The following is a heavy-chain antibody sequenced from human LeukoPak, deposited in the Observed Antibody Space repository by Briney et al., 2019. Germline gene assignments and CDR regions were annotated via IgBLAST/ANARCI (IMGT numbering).Heavy chain of an antibody. V-gene: IGHV1-2*02. D-gene: IGHD3-3*01. CDR2: INPNSGGT. CDR1: GYTFTSYD. J-gene: IGHJ6*03. Sequence: ASVKVSCKASGYTFTSYDINWVRQAPGQGLEWMGWINPNSGGTNYAQKFQGRVTMTRDTSISTAYMELSRLRSDDTAVYYCARVSTIFEYYMDVWGKGTTVTVSS. CDR3: ARVSTIFEYYMDV.